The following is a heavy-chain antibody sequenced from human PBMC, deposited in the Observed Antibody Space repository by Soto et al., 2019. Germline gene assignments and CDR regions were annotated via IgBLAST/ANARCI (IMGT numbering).Heavy chain of an antibody. CDR3: ARDGRFEYSSSSFALDY. CDR1: GYTFTSYG. CDR2: ISAYNGNT. V-gene: IGHV1-18*04. Sequence: ASVKVSCKASGYTFTSYGISWVRQAPGQGLEWMGWISAYNGNTNYAQKLQGRVTMTTDTSTSTAYMELGSLRSDDTAVYYCARDGRFEYSSSSFALDYWGQGTLVTVSS. J-gene: IGHJ4*02. D-gene: IGHD6-6*01.